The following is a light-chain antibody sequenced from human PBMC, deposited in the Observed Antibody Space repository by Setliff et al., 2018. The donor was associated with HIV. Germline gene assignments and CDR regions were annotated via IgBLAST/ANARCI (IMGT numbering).Light chain of an antibody. CDR1: SSDVGGYKY. CDR3: NSYTTSNIAV. Sequence: QPASVSGSPGQSITISCTGTSSDVGGYKYVSWYQQYPGRAPKLMIYDVSKRPSGVSNRFSGSKSGNTATLTISGLQAEDEADYYSNSYTTSNIAVFGGGTKVTVL. V-gene: IGLV2-14*01. J-gene: IGLJ3*02. CDR2: DVS.